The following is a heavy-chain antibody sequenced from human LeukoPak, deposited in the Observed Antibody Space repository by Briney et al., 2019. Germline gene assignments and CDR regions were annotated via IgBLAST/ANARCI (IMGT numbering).Heavy chain of an antibody. Sequence: PGGSLRLSCVASGFTFTNHGMHWVRQAPGKGLEWVASIWDDGSDKYSADSVRGRFAISRDNSKKTLYLQMNSLRAEDTAVYYCAKDGANLLYYFDYWGPGALVTVSS. J-gene: IGHJ4*02. CDR1: GFTFTNHG. D-gene: IGHD2-15*01. V-gene: IGHV3-30*02. CDR2: IWDDGSDK. CDR3: AKDGANLLYYFDY.